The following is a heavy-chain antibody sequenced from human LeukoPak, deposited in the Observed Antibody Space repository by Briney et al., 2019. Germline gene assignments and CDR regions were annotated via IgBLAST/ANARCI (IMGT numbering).Heavy chain of an antibody. CDR1: GYTFTSYD. CDR2: MNPNSGNT. J-gene: IGHJ3*02. D-gene: IGHD3-3*01. V-gene: IGHV1-8*03. Sequence: ASVKVSCKASGYTFTSYDINWVRQATGQGLGWMGWMNPNSGNTGYAQKFQGRVTITRNTSISTAYMELSSLRSEDMAVYYCARGRSNDFWSGLVLFAFDIWGQGTMVTVSS. CDR3: ARGRSNDFWSGLVLFAFDI.